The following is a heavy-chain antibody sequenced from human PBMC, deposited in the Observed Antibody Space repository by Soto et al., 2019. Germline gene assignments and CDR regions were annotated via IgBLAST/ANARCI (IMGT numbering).Heavy chain of an antibody. CDR2: ISYDGSNK. Sequence: PGGSLRLSCAASGFTFSSYGMHWVRQAPGKGLEWVAVISYDGSNKYYADSVKGRFTISRDNSKNTMYLQMNSLRAEDTAVYYCAKIPRIGIDYWGEGNLVTVSS. V-gene: IGHV3-30*18. J-gene: IGHJ4*02. D-gene: IGHD1-26*01. CDR1: GFTFSSYG. CDR3: AKIPRIGIDY.